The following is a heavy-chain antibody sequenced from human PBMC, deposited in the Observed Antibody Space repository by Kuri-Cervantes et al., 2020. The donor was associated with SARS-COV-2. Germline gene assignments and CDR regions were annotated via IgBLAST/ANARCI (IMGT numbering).Heavy chain of an antibody. V-gene: IGHV4-59*08. Sequence: ESLKISCTVSGGSISSYYWSWIRQPPGKGLEWIGYIYYSGSTNYNPSLKSRVTISVDTSKNQFSLKLSSVTAADTAVYYCARGLLWFGELFPWFDPWGQGTLVTVSS. J-gene: IGHJ5*02. D-gene: IGHD3-10*01. CDR1: GGSISSYY. CDR3: ARGLLWFGELFPWFDP. CDR2: IYYSGST.